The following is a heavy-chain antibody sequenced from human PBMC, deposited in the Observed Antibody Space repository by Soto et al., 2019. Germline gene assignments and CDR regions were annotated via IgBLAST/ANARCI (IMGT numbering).Heavy chain of an antibody. CDR3: AKDVYCSSTSCYKDY. D-gene: IGHD2-2*02. CDR1: GFTFSSYG. CDR2: ISYDGSNK. V-gene: IGHV3-30*18. Sequence: LRLSCAASGFTFSSYGMHWVRQAPGKGLEWVAVISYDGSNKYYADSVKGRFTISRDNSKNTLYLQMNSLRAEDTAVYYCAKDVYCSSTSCYKDYWGQGTLVTVSS. J-gene: IGHJ4*02.